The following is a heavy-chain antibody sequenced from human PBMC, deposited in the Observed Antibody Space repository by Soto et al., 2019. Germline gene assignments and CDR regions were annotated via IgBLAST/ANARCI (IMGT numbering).Heavy chain of an antibody. D-gene: IGHD2-2*01. CDR1: GGSISSGGYY. CDR3: ARSSTSANYFDY. J-gene: IGHJ4*02. Sequence: QVQLQESGPGLVKPSQTLSLTCTVSGGSISSGGYYWSWIRQHPGKGLEWIGYIYYIGSTYSNPSLKSRVTISVDTSKNQFSLKLSSVTAADTAVYYCARSSTSANYFDYWGQGTRVTVSS. V-gene: IGHV4-31*03. CDR2: IYYIGST.